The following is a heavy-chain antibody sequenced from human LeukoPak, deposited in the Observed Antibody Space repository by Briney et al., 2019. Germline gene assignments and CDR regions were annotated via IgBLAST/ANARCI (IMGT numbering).Heavy chain of an antibody. V-gene: IGHV3-30*02. CDR3: ARVSEKGKRGIAAAGTLDY. CDR2: IRYDGSNK. D-gene: IGHD6-13*01. Sequence: GGSLRLSCAASGFTFSSYGMHWVRQAPGKGLEWVAFIRYDGSNKYYADSVKGRFTISRDNSKNPLYLQMNSLRAEDTAVYYCARVSEKGKRGIAAAGTLDYWGQGTLVTVSS. CDR1: GFTFSSYG. J-gene: IGHJ4*02.